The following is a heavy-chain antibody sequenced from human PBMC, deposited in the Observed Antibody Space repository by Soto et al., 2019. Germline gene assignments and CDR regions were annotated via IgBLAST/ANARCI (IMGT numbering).Heavy chain of an antibody. CDR3: ARANGDPYYDFWSGYGSDP. CDR2: IYHSGST. V-gene: IGHV4-38-2*01. Sequence: SETLSLTCAVSGYSISSGYYWGWIRQPPGKGLEWIGSIYHSGSTYYNPSLKSRVTISVDTSKNQFSLKLSSVTAADTAVYYCARANGDPYYDFWSGYGSDPWGQVSLFTVSS. D-gene: IGHD3-3*01. CDR1: GYSISSGYY. J-gene: IGHJ5*02.